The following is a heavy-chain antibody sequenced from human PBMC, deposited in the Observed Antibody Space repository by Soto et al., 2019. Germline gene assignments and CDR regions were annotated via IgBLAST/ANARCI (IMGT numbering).Heavy chain of an antibody. Sequence: PSQTLSLTCAISGDSVSSNSAAWNWIRQSPSRGLEWLGRTYYRSKWYNDYAVSVKSRITINPDTSKNQFSLQLNSVTPEDTAVYYCARERKYQLLSTYYYYGMDVGGQGTTVTVSS. CDR2: TYYRSKWYN. V-gene: IGHV6-1*01. CDR3: ARERKYQLLSTYYYYGMDV. J-gene: IGHJ6*01. D-gene: IGHD2-2*01. CDR1: GDSVSSNSAA.